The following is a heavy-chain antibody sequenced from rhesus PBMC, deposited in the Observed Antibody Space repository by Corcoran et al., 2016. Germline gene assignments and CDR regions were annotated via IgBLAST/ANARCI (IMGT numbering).Heavy chain of an antibody. D-gene: IGHD1-20*01. CDR2: INGNRANT. J-gene: IGHJ5-2*02. CDR1: GGSISGSYY. Sequence: QVQLQESGPGLVTPSETLSLTCTVSGGSISGSYYWRWIRQPPGTGLEWIGGINGNRANTYNNPSLKSRVTISKDTSKNQFSRKLSSVTAADTAVYYCARLRGAGTTGWSLDVWGRGVLVTVSS. CDR3: ARLRGAGTTGWSLDV. V-gene: IGHV4-143*01.